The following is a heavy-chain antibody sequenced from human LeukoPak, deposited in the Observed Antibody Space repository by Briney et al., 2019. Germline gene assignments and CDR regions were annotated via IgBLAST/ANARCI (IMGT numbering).Heavy chain of an antibody. Sequence: GGSLRLSCAASGFTFSSYSMNWVRQAPGKGLEWVSSISSSSSYIYYADSVKGRFTISRDNSKNTLYLQMNSLRAEDTAVYYCAREPYDFWSGYYTGNYYGMDVWGQGTTVTVSS. V-gene: IGHV3-21*01. CDR1: GFTFSSYS. CDR3: AREPYDFWSGYYTGNYYGMDV. CDR2: ISSSSSYI. D-gene: IGHD3-3*01. J-gene: IGHJ6*02.